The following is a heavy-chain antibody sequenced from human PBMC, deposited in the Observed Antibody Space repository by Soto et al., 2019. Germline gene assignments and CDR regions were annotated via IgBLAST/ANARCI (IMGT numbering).Heavy chain of an antibody. Sequence: QVQLQESGPGLVKPSETLSLTCTVSGGSISSYYWSWIRQPPGKGLEWIGYIDYSGSTNYNPSLTSRVTLSVDTSKNQFSLKLSSVTAADTAVYYCARHPFTLEYSSSGFDYWGQGTLVTVSS. D-gene: IGHD6-6*01. V-gene: IGHV4-59*08. CDR2: IDYSGST. J-gene: IGHJ4*02. CDR3: ARHPFTLEYSSSGFDY. CDR1: GGSISSYY.